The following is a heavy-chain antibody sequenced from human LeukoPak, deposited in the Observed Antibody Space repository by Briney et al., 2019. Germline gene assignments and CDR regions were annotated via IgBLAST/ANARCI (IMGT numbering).Heavy chain of an antibody. D-gene: IGHD3-3*01. CDR3: ASDFWSGYYTPMGVNY. CDR1: GFTFSRYW. V-gene: IGHV3-74*01. Sequence: GGSLRLSCAASGFTFSRYWMHWVRQAPGMGLVWVSRINSDGNSTSYADSVKGRFTISRDNAKNTLYLQMNSLRAEDTAVYYCASDFWSGYYTPMGVNYWGQGTLVTVSS. J-gene: IGHJ4*02. CDR2: INSDGNST.